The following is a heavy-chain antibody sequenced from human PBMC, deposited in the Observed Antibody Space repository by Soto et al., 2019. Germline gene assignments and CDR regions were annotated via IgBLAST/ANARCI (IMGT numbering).Heavy chain of an antibody. V-gene: IGHV4-34*01. J-gene: IGHJ4*02. CDR1: GGSFSGYY. CDR3: ARLVGNSWLDY. D-gene: IGHD6-13*01. CDR2: INHSGST. Sequence: SETLSLTCAVYGGSFSGYYWTWIRQPPGTGLEWIGEINHSGSTNYNPSLKSRVTISVDTSKNQFSLQLNSVTPEDTAVYYCARLVGNSWLDYWGQGTLVTVSS.